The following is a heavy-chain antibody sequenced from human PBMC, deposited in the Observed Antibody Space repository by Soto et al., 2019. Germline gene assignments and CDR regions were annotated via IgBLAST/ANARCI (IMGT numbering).Heavy chain of an antibody. V-gene: IGHV1-18*01. CDR2: ISAYNGNT. Sequence: ASVKVSCKASGYPFTSYVSSWVRPAPGQGLEWMGWISAYNGNTNYAQKLQGRVTMTTDTSTSTAYMELRSLRSDDTAVYYCARPRGYSYGFDYWGQGTLVTVSS. CDR1: GYPFTSYV. D-gene: IGHD5-18*01. J-gene: IGHJ4*02. CDR3: ARPRGYSYGFDY.